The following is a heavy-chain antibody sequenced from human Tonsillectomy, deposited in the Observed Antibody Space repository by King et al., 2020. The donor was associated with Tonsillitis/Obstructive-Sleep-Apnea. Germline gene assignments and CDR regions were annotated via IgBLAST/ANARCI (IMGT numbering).Heavy chain of an antibody. CDR2: INHSGST. J-gene: IGHJ4*02. D-gene: IGHD6-19*01. CDR3: ATSYSSGWCFDY. Sequence: VQLPQWGAGLLKPSETLSLTCAVYGGSFSGYYWSWIRQPPGKGLEWIGEINHSGSTNYNPSLKSRVTISVDTSKNQFSLKLSSVTAADTAVYYCATSYSSGWCFDYWGQGTLVTVSS. CDR1: GGSFSGYY. V-gene: IGHV4-34*01.